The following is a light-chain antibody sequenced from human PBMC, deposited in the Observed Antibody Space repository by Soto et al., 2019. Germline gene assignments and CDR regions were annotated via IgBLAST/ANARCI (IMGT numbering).Light chain of an antibody. CDR2: SAS. J-gene: IGKJ1*01. V-gene: IGKV3-20*01. Sequence: EIVLTQSPGTLSLSQGERATLSCRASQSVSTNYLGWYQQKPGQAPRLLIYSASSRAAGIPDRFSGSGSGTDFTLTISRLEPEDVAVYYCQQYGSSPLTFGQGTKVDIK. CDR1: QSVSTNY. CDR3: QQYGSSPLT.